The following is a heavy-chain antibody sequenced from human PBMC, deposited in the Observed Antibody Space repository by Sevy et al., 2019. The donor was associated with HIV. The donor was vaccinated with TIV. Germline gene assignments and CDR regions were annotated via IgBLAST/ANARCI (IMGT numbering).Heavy chain of an antibody. J-gene: IGHJ4*02. CDR3: VKEFPANLRYFDWLLSN. CDR2: ISGNGVST. D-gene: IGHD3-9*01. V-gene: IGHV3-64D*06. CDR1: GFTFSSYA. Sequence: GGSLRLSCSASGFTFSSYAMHWVRQAPGKGLEYVSAISGNGVSTYYADSVKGRFTISRDNSNNTLYLKMSSLRAEDTAVDYCVKEFPANLRYFDWLLSNWGQGTLVTVSS.